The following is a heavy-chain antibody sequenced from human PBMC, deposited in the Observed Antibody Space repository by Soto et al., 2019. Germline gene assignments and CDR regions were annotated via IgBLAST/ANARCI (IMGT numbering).Heavy chain of an antibody. D-gene: IGHD3-3*01. V-gene: IGHV3-23*01. CDR1: GFTFSSYG. CDR2: ISGSGGST. J-gene: IGHJ3*02. Sequence: GGSPRLSCAASGFTFSSYGMSWVRQAPGKGLEWVSAISGSGGSTYYADSVKGRFTISRDNSKNTLYLQMNSLRAEDTAVYYCAVDWSGYRNDAFDIWGQGTMVTVSS. CDR3: AVDWSGYRNDAFDI.